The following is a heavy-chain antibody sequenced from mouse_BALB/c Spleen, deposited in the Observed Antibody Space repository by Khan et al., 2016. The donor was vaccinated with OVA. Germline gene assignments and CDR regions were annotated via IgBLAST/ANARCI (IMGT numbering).Heavy chain of an antibody. J-gene: IGHJ2*01. Sequence: EVQLLESGGGLVKPGGSLKLSCAASGFTFSSYALSWVRQTPEKRLEWVATISSGGSYTYYPGSVKGRFTIFRDNARNTLYLQMSSLRSEDTAMYYCARTPGYYGSNYFDYWGQGSTLTVSS. CDR1: GFTFSSYA. V-gene: IGHV5-9-3*01. CDR3: ARTPGYYGSNYFDY. D-gene: IGHD1-1*01. CDR2: ISSGGSYT.